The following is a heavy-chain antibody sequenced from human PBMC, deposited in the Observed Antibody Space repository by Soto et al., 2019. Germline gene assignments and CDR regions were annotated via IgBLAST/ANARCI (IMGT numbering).Heavy chain of an antibody. CDR3: APCPLHAYGDYDPGTSHVFDS. CDR2: IYGDNDK. Sequence: QITLKESGPSPVKPTQTLTVTCTFSGFSLSNSGVGVAWIRQPPGKALEWLALIYGDNDKRYSPSLKTRLTLTQDTSKNQVVLTMTNLDPVATATYSCAPCPLHAYGDYDPGTSHVFDSWGQGTLVTVSS. D-gene: IGHD4-17*01. V-gene: IGHV2-5*02. CDR1: GFSLSNSGVG. J-gene: IGHJ4*02.